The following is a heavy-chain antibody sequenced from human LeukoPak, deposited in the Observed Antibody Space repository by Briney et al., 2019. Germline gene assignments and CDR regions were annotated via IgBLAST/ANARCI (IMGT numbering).Heavy chain of an antibody. D-gene: IGHD6-13*01. V-gene: IGHV3-30-3*02. J-gene: IGHJ4*02. CDR3: AKKDSSSWAFDY. CDR2: ISYDGSNK. Sequence: GRSLRLSCAASGFTFSSYAMHWVRQAPGKGLEWVAVISYDGSNKYYADSVKGRFTISRDNSKNTLYLQMNSLRAEDTAVYYCAKKDSSSWAFDYWGQGTLVTVSS. CDR1: GFTFSSYA.